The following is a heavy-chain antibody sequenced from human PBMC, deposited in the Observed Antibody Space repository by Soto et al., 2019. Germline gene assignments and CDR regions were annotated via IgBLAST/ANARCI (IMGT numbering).Heavy chain of an antibody. D-gene: IGHD2-15*01. V-gene: IGHV6-1*01. CDR3: ARSEEDSDYYYYGMDV. Sequence: SQTLSLTCVGSGDTVSSNSVAWNWVRQSPSRGLEWLGRTYYRSRWYSDYAVSVRSRIDINADTSKYQVSLQLNSVTPDDTAVYYCARSEEDSDYYYYGMDVWGQGTTVTVSS. J-gene: IGHJ6*02. CDR1: GDTVSSNSVA. CDR2: TYYRSRWYS.